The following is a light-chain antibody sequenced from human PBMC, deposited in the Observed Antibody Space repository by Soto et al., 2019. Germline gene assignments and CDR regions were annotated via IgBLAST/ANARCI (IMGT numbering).Light chain of an antibody. J-gene: IGLJ3*02. CDR3: QSYDSSLSGSV. Sequence: QSVLTQPPSVSGAPGQRVTISCTGSSSNIGAGYDVQWYQQLPGTAPQLLIYVDTNRPSEVPDRFSGSNSGTSASLAITGRQAEDEYDYYVQSYDSSLSGSVFGGGTKLTVL. CDR1: SSNIGAGYD. V-gene: IGLV1-40*01. CDR2: VDT.